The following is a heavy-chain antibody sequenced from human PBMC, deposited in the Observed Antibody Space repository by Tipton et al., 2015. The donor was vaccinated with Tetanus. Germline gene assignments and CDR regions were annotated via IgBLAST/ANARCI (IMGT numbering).Heavy chain of an antibody. Sequence: SLRLSCAASGFTFDDYGMSWVRQAPGKGLESVAVFSYDGSSTYYADSVKGRFTISRDNSKNTLQLQMNSLRVDDTAVYYCAKGWGSLDSWGQGTLVIVSS. D-gene: IGHD7-27*01. CDR1: GFTFDDYG. J-gene: IGHJ4*02. CDR2: FSYDGSST. V-gene: IGHV3-30*18. CDR3: AKGWGSLDS.